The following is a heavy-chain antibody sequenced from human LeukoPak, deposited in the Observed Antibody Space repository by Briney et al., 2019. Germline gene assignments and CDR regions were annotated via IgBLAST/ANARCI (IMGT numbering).Heavy chain of an antibody. V-gene: IGHV3-21*01. D-gene: IGHD3-10*01. Sequence: GGSLRLSCAASGFTFSSYSMNWVRQAPGKGLEWVSSISSSSSYIYYADSVKGRFTISRDNAKNSLYLQMNGLRAEDTAVYYCARTLYGSGANWFDPWGQGTLATVSS. CDR3: ARTLYGSGANWFDP. J-gene: IGHJ5*02. CDR1: GFTFSSYS. CDR2: ISSSSSYI.